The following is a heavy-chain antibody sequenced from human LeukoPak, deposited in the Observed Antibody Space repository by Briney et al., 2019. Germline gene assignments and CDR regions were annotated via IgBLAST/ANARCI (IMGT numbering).Heavy chain of an antibody. CDR1: GYSFTNYW. CDR3: ARLGDYGGNPYDY. J-gene: IGHJ4*02. CDR2: IYPGDSDT. D-gene: IGHD4-23*01. Sequence: GESLKISCKGSGYSFTNYWIGWVRQMPGKGLEWMGIIYPGDSDTRYSPSFQGQVTISADKSISTAYLQWGSLKASDTAMYYCARLGDYGGNPYDYWGQGTLVTVSS. V-gene: IGHV5-51*01.